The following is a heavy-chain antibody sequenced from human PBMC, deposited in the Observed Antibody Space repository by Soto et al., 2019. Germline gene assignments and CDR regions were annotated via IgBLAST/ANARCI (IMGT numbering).Heavy chain of an antibody. V-gene: IGHV4-59*01. CDR3: ARASSYYYYGMDV. Sequence: PSETLSLTCTVSGGSSSSCYWSWIRQPPGKGREWIGYIYYSGSTNYNPSLKSRVTISVDTSKNQFSLKLSSVTAADTAVYYCARASSYYYYGMDVWGQGTTVTVSS. CDR2: IYYSGST. J-gene: IGHJ6*02. CDR1: GGSSSSCY.